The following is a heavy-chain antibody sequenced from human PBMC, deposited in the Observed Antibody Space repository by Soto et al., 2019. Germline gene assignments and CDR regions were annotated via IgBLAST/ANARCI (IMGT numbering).Heavy chain of an antibody. CDR1: GGSISSYY. CDR2: MYYSGST. D-gene: IGHD2-15*01. V-gene: IGHV4-59*01. J-gene: IGHJ4*02. CDR3: ARAGAATLSDY. Sequence: SETLSLTCTVSGGSISSYYCSWIRQPPGKGLEWIGYMYYSGSTNYNPSLKSRVTISVDTSKNQFSLKLGSVTAADTAVYYCARAGAATLSDYWGQGTLVTVSS.